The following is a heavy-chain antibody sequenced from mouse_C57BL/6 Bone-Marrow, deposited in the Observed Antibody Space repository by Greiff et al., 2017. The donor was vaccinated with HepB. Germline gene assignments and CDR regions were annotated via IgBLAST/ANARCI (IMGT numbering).Heavy chain of an antibody. CDR1: GFTFSSYG. CDR2: ISRGGSYT. V-gene: IGHV5-6*01. J-gene: IGHJ4*01. CDR3: ARPGSSPLDY. D-gene: IGHD1-1*01. Sequence: EVQGVESGGDLVKPGGSLKLSCAASGFTFSSYGMSWVRQTPDKRLEWVATISRGGSYTYYPDSVKGRFTISRDNAKNTLYLQMSSLKSEDTAMYYCARPGSSPLDYWGQGTSVTVSS.